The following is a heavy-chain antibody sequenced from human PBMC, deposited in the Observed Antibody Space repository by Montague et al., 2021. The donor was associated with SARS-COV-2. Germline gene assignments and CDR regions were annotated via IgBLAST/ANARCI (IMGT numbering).Heavy chain of an antibody. CDR3: ARRVGGSGWLDY. Sequence: SETLSLTCTVAGGSISSGSYYCGWIRQPPGKGLEWIGNIDSSGSTYYRSRVTISVDNSKNQFSLKVTSVTAADTAVYYCARRVGGSGWLDYWGQGTLVTVSS. J-gene: IGHJ4*02. CDR2: IDSSGST. D-gene: IGHD6-25*01. V-gene: IGHV4-39*01. CDR1: GGSISSGSYY.